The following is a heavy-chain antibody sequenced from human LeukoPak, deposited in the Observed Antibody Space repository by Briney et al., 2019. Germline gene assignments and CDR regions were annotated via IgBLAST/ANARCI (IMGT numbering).Heavy chain of an antibody. CDR3: ARGSEYSSSWYIMRYYFDY. CDR1: GYTFTGYY. Sequence: ASVKVSCKASGYTFTGYYMHWVRQAPGQGLEWMGWINPNSGGTNYAQKFQGRVTMTRDTSISTAYMELSRLRSDDTAVYYCARGSEYSSSWYIMRYYFDYWGQGTLVTAPS. V-gene: IGHV1-2*02. CDR2: INPNSGGT. D-gene: IGHD6-13*01. J-gene: IGHJ4*02.